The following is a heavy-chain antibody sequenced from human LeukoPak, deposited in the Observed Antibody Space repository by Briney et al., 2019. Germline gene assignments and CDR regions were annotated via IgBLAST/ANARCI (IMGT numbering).Heavy chain of an antibody. V-gene: IGHV1-2*02. J-gene: IGHJ4*02. CDR1: GYSENFYG. Sequence: ASVKVSCKTSGYSENFYGITWVRQVAGQGLEWMGWINPNSGGTNYAQKFQGRVTMTRDTSISTAYMELSRLRSDDTAVYYCARGGYYDSSGYFDYWGQGTLVTVSS. CDR2: INPNSGGT. D-gene: IGHD3-22*01. CDR3: ARGGYYDSSGYFDY.